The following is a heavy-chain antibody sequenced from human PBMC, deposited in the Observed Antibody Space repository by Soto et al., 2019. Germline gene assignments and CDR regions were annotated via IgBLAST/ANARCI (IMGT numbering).Heavy chain of an antibody. D-gene: IGHD2-2*01. Sequence: QVQLVESGGGVVQPGRSLRLSCAASGFTFSSYGMHWVRQAPGKGLEWVAVIWYDGSNKYYADSVKGRFTISRDNSKNTLYLQMNSLRAEDTAVYYCARDPSSYPSSRYCSSTSCFPIFDIWGQGTMVTVSS. CDR1: GFTFSSYG. CDR2: IWYDGSNK. J-gene: IGHJ3*02. CDR3: ARDPSSYPSSRYCSSTSCFPIFDI. V-gene: IGHV3-33*01.